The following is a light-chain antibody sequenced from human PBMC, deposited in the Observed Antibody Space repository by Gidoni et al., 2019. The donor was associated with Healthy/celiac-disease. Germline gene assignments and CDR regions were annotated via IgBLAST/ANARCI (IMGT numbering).Light chain of an antibody. Sequence: ESGMTKSPGTLSLSPGERATLTCRASQSVSSSYLAWYQQKPGQAPRLLIYGASSRATGIPDRFSGSGSGTDFTLTISRLEPEDFAVYYCQQYCSSPRTFGQGTKVEIK. V-gene: IGKV3-20*01. CDR1: QSVSSSY. CDR3: QQYCSSPRT. CDR2: GAS. J-gene: IGKJ1*01.